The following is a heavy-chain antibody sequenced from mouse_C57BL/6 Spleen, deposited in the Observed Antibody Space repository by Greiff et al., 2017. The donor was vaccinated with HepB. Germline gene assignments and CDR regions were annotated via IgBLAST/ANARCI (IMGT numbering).Heavy chain of an antibody. Sequence: EVQGVESGGGLVQPKGSLKLSCAASGFSFNTYAMNWVRQAPGKGLEWVARIRSKSNNYATYYADSVKDRFTISRDDSESMLYLQMNNLKTEDTAMYYCVRGYGSSLYYFDYWGQGTTLTVSS. CDR1: GFSFNTYA. J-gene: IGHJ2*01. CDR2: IRSKSNNYAT. V-gene: IGHV10-1*01. D-gene: IGHD1-1*01. CDR3: VRGYGSSLYYFDY.